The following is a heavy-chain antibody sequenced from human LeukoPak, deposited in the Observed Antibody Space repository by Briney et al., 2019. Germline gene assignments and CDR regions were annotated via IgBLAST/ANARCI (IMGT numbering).Heavy chain of an antibody. CDR2: INHSGST. J-gene: IGHJ4*02. CDR1: GGSFSSYY. D-gene: IGHD3-22*01. Sequence: SETLSLTCAVYGGSFSSYYWSWIRQPPGKGLERIGEINHSGSTNYNPSLKSRVTISVDTSKNQFSLNLSSVTAADTAVYYCARGSFTMIETYYFDYWGQGTLVTVSS. V-gene: IGHV4-34*01. CDR3: ARGSFTMIETYYFDY.